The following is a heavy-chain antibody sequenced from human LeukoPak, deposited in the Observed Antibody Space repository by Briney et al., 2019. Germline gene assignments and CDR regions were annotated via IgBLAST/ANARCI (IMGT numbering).Heavy chain of an antibody. CDR2: ISSSGGTI. Sequence: PGGSLRLSCAASGFTFSSYEMNWVRQAPGKGLEWVSYISSSGGTIYYADSVKGRFTISRDNAKNSLYLQMNSLRAEDTAVYYCARGEMANWFDPWGQGTLVTVSS. CDR3: ARGEMANWFDP. V-gene: IGHV3-48*03. CDR1: GFTFSSYE. J-gene: IGHJ5*02. D-gene: IGHD5-24*01.